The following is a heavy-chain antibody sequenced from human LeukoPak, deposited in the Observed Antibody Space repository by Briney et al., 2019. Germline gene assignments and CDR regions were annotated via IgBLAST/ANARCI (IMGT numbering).Heavy chain of an antibody. CDR3: AKVGSEASKRWFGELLSSPYYFDY. V-gene: IGHV3-30*04. CDR2: ISYDGSNK. J-gene: IGHJ4*02. CDR1: GFTFSSYA. Sequence: PGGSLRLSCAASGFTFSSYAMHWVRQAPGKGLEWVAVISYDGSNKYYADSVKGRFTISRDNAKNSLYLQMNSLRAEDTAVYYCAKVGSEASKRWFGELLSSPYYFDYWGQGTLVTVSS. D-gene: IGHD3-10*01.